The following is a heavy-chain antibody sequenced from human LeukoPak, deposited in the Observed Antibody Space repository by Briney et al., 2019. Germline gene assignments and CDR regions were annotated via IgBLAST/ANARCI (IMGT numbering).Heavy chain of an antibody. CDR3: ARGRRLVVVVAATPWYYYYGMDV. D-gene: IGHD2-15*01. J-gene: IGHJ6*02. Sequence: PSETLSLTCAVYGGSFSGYYWSWIRQPPGKGLEWLGEINHSGSTNYNPSLKSRVTISVDTSKNQFSMKLSSVTAADTAVYYCARGRRLVVVVAATPWYYYYGMDVWGQGTTVTVSS. V-gene: IGHV4-34*01. CDR2: INHSGST. CDR1: GGSFSGYY.